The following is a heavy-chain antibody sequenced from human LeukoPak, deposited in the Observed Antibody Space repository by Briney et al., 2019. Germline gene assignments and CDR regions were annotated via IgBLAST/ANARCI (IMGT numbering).Heavy chain of an antibody. V-gene: IGHV3-23*01. D-gene: IGHD4-17*01. J-gene: IGHJ3*02. CDR3: ARVTVPIGAFDI. CDR2: ISASGGST. Sequence: GGFLRLSCAASGFTFSSSAMSWVRQVPGKGLEWVSGISASGGSTYYADSVRGRFTISRDNSKNTLYVQMNSLRDEDTAVYYCARVTVPIGAFDIWGQGTMVTVSS. CDR1: GFTFSSSA.